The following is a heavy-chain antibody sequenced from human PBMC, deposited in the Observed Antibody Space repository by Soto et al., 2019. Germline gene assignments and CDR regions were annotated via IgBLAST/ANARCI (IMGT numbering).Heavy chain of an antibody. CDR2: INAGNGNT. CDR3: ARSIVVVTALDY. CDR1: GYTFTSYA. D-gene: IGHD2-21*02. Sequence: QVQLVQSGAEEKKPGASVKGSCKASGYTFTSYAMHWVRQAPGQRLEWMGWINAGNGNTKYSQKFQGRVTITRDTSASTAYRALSSLRSEDTAVYYCARSIVVVTALDYWGQGTLVTVSS. J-gene: IGHJ4*02. V-gene: IGHV1-3*05.